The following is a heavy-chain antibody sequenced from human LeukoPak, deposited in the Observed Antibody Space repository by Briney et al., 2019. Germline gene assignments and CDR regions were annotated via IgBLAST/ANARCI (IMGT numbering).Heavy chain of an antibody. J-gene: IGHJ5*02. CDR2: ISAYNGNT. Sequence: ASVKVSCKASGYTFTSYGISWVRQAPGQGLEWMGRISAYNGNTNYAQKLQGRVTMTTDTSTSTAYMELRSLRSDDTAVYYCARDIYCSSTSCYTGWFDPWGQGTLVTVSS. D-gene: IGHD2-2*02. CDR1: GYTFTSYG. V-gene: IGHV1-18*01. CDR3: ARDIYCSSTSCYTGWFDP.